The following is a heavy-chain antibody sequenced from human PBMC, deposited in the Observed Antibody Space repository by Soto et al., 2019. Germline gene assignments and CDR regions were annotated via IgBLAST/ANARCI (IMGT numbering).Heavy chain of an antibody. CDR1: GFTYSSYG. CDR3: ARDKGAYYDFWSGQFDY. J-gene: IGHJ4*02. CDR2: IWYDGSNK. Sequence: PGGSLRLSCAASGFTYSSYGMHWVRQAPGKGLEWVAVIWYDGSNKYYADSVKGRFTISRDNAKNTLYLQMNSLRAEDTAVYYCARDKGAYYDFWSGQFDYWGQGTLVTVSS. V-gene: IGHV3-33*01. D-gene: IGHD3-3*01.